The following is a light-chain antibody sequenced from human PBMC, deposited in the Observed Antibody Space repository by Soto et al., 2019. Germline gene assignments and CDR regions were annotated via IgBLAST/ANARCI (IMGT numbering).Light chain of an antibody. J-gene: IGLJ2*01. CDR1: SSDIGAYNF. CDR2: DVN. V-gene: IGLV2-14*03. Sequence: SALTQPASVSGSPGQSITISCTGTSSDIGAYNFVSWYQQHPGKAPKLMLYDVNIRPSGVSNRFSGSKSGNTASLTISGLQDEDEADYYCTSWTTSTTMIFGGGTKVTVL. CDR3: TSWTTSTTMI.